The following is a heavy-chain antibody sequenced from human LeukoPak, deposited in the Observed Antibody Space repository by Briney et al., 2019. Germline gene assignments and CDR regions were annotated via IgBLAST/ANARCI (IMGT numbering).Heavy chain of an antibody. Sequence: ASVNVSCKASGYTFTSYDINWVRQATGQGLEWMGWMNPNSGNTGYAQKFQGRVTMTRNTSISTAYMELSSLRSEDTAVYYCARAFYCSGGSCYHPGYWFDPWGQGTLVTVSS. V-gene: IGHV1-8*01. J-gene: IGHJ5*02. D-gene: IGHD2-15*01. CDR3: ARAFYCSGGSCYHPGYWFDP. CDR2: MNPNSGNT. CDR1: GYTFTSYD.